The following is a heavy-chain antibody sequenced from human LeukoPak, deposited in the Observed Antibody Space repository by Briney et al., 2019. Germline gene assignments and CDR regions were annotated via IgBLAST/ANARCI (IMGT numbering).Heavy chain of an antibody. CDR1: GGSISSYY. CDR2: INHSGST. Sequence: SETLSLTCTVSGGSISSYYWSWIRQPPGKGLEWIGEINHSGSTNYNPSLKSRVTISVDTSKNQFSLKLSSATAADTAVYYCARPYYYDSSGPFDYWGQGTLVTVSS. V-gene: IGHV4-34*01. CDR3: ARPYYYDSSGPFDY. J-gene: IGHJ4*02. D-gene: IGHD3-22*01.